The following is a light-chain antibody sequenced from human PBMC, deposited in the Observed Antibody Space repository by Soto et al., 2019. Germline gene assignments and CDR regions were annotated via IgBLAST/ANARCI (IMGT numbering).Light chain of an antibody. Sequence: DIQMTQSPSTLSASVGDRVTITCRASQSISSWLPWYQQKPGKAPKLLIYKASSLESGVPSRFSGSGSGTEFTLTIDSLQPDDVATYYCQQYKSYRAFGQGTKVDIK. V-gene: IGKV1-5*03. J-gene: IGKJ1*01. CDR2: KAS. CDR1: QSISSW. CDR3: QQYKSYRA.